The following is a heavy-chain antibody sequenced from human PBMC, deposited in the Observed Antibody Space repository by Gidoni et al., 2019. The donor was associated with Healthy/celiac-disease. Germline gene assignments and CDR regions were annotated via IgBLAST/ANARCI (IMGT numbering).Heavy chain of an antibody. V-gene: IGHV1-46*01. Sequence: HGQGLEWMGIINPSGCSASYAQKFQGRVTMTRDTSTSTVYMGLSSLRSQDTAVYYCAREGDYYDSSGYRIQSDWLDRWAREPWSPSPQ. CDR3: AREGDYYDSSGYRIQSDWLDR. J-gene: IGHJ5*02. CDR2: INPSGCSA. D-gene: IGHD3-22*01.